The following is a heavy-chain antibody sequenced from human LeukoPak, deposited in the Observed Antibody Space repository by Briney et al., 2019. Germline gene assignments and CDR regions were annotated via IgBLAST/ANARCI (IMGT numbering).Heavy chain of an antibody. Sequence: PGGSLRLSCAASGFTFNNYGMHWVRQAPGKGLEWVAFTRYDGSDKYYADSVKGRFTISRDNSKNTLYLQMNSLRAEDTAVYYCAKDYYGSGSYYKTPYFDYWGQGTLVTVSS. J-gene: IGHJ4*02. CDR3: AKDYYGSGSYYKTPYFDY. D-gene: IGHD3-10*01. CDR2: TRYDGSDK. CDR1: GFTFNNYG. V-gene: IGHV3-30*02.